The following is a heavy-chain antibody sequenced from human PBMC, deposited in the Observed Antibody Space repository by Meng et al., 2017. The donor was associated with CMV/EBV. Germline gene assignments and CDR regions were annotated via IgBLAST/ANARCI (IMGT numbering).Heavy chain of an antibody. J-gene: IGHJ4*02. CDR2: IYYSGST. CDR1: GGSISSSSFY. V-gene: IGHV4-39*07. Sequence: QLPLQEPGPGVVRPSGTLSLSCTVSGGSISSSSFYWGWLRQPPGKGLEWIGSIYYSGSTYYNPSLKSRVTISVDTSKNQFSLKLSSVTAADTAVYYCARGGIAAAGLHWGQGTLVTVSS. CDR3: ARGGIAAAGLH. D-gene: IGHD6-13*01.